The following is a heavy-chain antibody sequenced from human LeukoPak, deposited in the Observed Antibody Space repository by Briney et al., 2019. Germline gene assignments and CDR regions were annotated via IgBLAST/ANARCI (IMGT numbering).Heavy chain of an antibody. J-gene: IGHJ4*02. CDR3: AKVGTIFGVAMYYFDY. V-gene: IGHV3-23*01. D-gene: IGHD3-3*01. CDR1: GFTFSSYA. CDR2: ISGSGGST. Sequence: GGSLRLSCAAPGFTFSSYAMSWVRQAPGKGLEWVSAISGSGGSTYYADSVKGRFTISRDNSKNTLYLQMNSLRAEDTAVYYCAKVGTIFGVAMYYFDYWGQGTLVTVSS.